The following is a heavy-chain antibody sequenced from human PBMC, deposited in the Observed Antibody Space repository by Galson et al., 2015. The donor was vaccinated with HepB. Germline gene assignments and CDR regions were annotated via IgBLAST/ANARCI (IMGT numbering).Heavy chain of an antibody. D-gene: IGHD3-3*01. V-gene: IGHV3-21*01. CDR3: ARGSSYYDFWSGNY. Sequence: SLRLSCAASGFTFSSYSMNWVRQAPGKGLEWVSSISSSSSYIYYADSVKGRFTIPRDNAKNSLYLQMNSLRAEDTAVYYCARGSSYYDFWSGNYWGQGTLVTVSS. J-gene: IGHJ4*02. CDR2: ISSSSSYI. CDR1: GFTFSSYS.